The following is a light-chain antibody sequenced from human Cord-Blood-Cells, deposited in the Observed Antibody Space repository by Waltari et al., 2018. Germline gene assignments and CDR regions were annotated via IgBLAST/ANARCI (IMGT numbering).Light chain of an antibody. J-gene: IGLJ3*02. CDR2: RNN. CDR1: SNNVGNQG. V-gene: IGLV10-54*01. CDR3: PAWDSSLSGWV. Sequence: QAGLTQPPSVSKGLRQTATLTCTGNSNNVGNQGAAWLQQHQGHPPKLLTYRNNNRSSGISGRLSSSRARNTASLTITVRQPEDAAYYYCPAWDSSLSGWVFGGGTKLTVL.